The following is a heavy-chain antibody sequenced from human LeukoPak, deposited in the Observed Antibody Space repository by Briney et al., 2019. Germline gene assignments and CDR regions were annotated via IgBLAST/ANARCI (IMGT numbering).Heavy chain of an antibody. CDR1: GFFFSNYG. CDR2: IWNDGSNT. Sequence: PGGSLTLSCAASGFFFSNYGMHWVRQAPGKGLEWVAVIWNDGSNTYYGDSVKGLFTISRDNSKNTLYLQMNSLRAEDTAVYYCARDNAGLVKHLDAFDLWGQGTMVTVS. D-gene: IGHD1-26*01. V-gene: IGHV3-33*08. CDR3: ARDNAGLVKHLDAFDL. J-gene: IGHJ3*01.